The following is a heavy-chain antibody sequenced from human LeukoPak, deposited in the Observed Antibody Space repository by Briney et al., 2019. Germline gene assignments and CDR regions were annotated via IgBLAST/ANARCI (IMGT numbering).Heavy chain of an antibody. CDR3: ARGATTAGLRFDF. D-gene: IGHD6-13*01. J-gene: IGHJ4*02. CDR2: IYYSGST. V-gene: IGHV4-39*07. CDR1: GGSINSSGYY. Sequence: SETLSLTCTVSGGSINSSGYYWSWIRQPPGKGLEWIGSIYYSGSTYYNPSLKSRVTISVDTSKKQFSLKLSSVTAADTAVYYCARGATTAGLRFDFWGQGTLVTVSS.